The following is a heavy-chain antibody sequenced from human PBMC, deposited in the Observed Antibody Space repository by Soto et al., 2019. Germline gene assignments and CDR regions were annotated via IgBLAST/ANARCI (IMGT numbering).Heavy chain of an antibody. CDR3: ARTHGFLEIMNSFDP. CDR2: IFLNDEK. Sequence: VTLRESGPVLVKPTEPLTLTCTVSGFSLSNARMGVSWIHQPPGKALEWLAHIFLNDEKSYSTSLKGRLTSYNHTSKSQGVLTMTNMDPVDTAPYYYARTHGFLEIMNSFDPWGQGPLFTVAS. CDR1: GFSLSNARMG. D-gene: IGHD3-3*01. V-gene: IGHV2-26*01. J-gene: IGHJ5*02.